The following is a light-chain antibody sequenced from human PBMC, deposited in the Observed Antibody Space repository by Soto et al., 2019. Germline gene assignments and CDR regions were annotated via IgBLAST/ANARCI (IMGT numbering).Light chain of an antibody. CDR3: YSYAGSNNYV. CDR1: SSDVGAYKY. V-gene: IGLV2-8*01. Sequence: QSALTQPPSASGSPGQSVTISCTGTSSDVGAYKYVSWYQQHPGKAPRLIIYDVTKRPSGVPDRFSGSKSGNTASLTVSGLQGEDEADYYCYSYAGSNNYVFGSGTKVTVL. CDR2: DVT. J-gene: IGLJ1*01.